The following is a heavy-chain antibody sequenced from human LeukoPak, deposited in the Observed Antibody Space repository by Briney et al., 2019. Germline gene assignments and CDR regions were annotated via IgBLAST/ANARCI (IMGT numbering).Heavy chain of an antibody. CDR3: ARGGYYGSGSYYNNGLDAFDI. V-gene: IGHV3-48*04. CDR2: ISSSSSTR. J-gene: IGHJ3*02. Sequence: PGGSLRLSCAASGFTFSSYRRNWVRKAPGKGLEWVSYISSSSSTRYYADSVKGRVTSPRDNATNSLYMHMNCLRAEDTAVYYCARGGYYGSGSYYNNGLDAFDIWGQGTMVTVSS. CDR1: GFTFSSYR. D-gene: IGHD3-10*01.